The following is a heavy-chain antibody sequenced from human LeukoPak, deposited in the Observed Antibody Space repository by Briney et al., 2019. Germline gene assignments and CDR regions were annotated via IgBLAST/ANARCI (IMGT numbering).Heavy chain of an antibody. Sequence: SETLSLTCAVYGGSFSGYYWSWIRQPPGKGLEWIGEINHSGSTNYNPSLKSRVTISVDTSKNQFSLKLSSVTAADTAVYYCARRDYYGSGSYYNNYYYYYYMDVWGKGTTVTISS. J-gene: IGHJ6*03. CDR2: INHSGST. CDR3: ARRDYYGSGSYYNNYYYYYYMDV. D-gene: IGHD3-10*01. V-gene: IGHV4-34*01. CDR1: GGSFSGYY.